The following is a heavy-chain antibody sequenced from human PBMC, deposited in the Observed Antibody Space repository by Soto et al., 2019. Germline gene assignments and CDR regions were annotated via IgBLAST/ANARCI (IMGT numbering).Heavy chain of an antibody. CDR1: GYTFTSYG. CDR2: ISAYNGNT. V-gene: IGHV1-18*01. CDR3: ARSRDDGPLGMQDY. J-gene: IGHJ4*02. D-gene: IGHD1-1*01. Sequence: ALVKVSCKASGYTFTSYGISWVRQAPGQGLEWMGWISAYNGNTNYAQKLQGRVTMTTDTSTSTAYMELRSLRSDDTAVYYCARSRDDGPLGMQDYWGQGTLVTVSS.